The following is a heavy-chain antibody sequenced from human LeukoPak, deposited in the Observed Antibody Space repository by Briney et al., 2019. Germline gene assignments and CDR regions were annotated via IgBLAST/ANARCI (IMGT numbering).Heavy chain of an antibody. V-gene: IGHV4-30-4*01. Sequence: ASETLSLTCTVSGGSISSDGYYWSWIRQPPGKGLEWIGYIYYSGSTYYNPSLKSRITISLDTSKNQFALELSSVTAADTAVYYCARSGTGDYYFYGMNVWGQGTTVTVSS. D-gene: IGHD3/OR15-3a*01. CDR3: ARSGTGDYYFYGMNV. J-gene: IGHJ6*02. CDR2: IYYSGST. CDR1: GGSISSDGYY.